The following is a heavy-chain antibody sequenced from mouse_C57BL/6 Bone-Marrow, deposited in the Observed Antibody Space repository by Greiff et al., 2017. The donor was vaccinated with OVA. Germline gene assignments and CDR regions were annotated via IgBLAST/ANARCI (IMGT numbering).Heavy chain of an antibody. D-gene: IGHD1-1*01. V-gene: IGHV1-69*01. J-gene: IGHJ4*01. CDR2: IDPSDSYT. CDR1: GYTFTSYW. CDR3: ARSSSSYDAMDY. Sequence: VKLQQLGAELVMPGASVKLSCTASGYTFTSYWMHWVKQRPGQGLEWIGEIDPSDSYTNYNQKFKGKSTLTVDKSSSTAYMQLSSLTSEDSAVYDCARSSSSYDAMDYWGQGTSVTVSS.